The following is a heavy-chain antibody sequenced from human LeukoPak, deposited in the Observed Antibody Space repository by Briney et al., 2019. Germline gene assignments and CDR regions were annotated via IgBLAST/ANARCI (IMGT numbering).Heavy chain of an antibody. J-gene: IGHJ6*02. Sequence: PGGSLRLSCAASGFTFSSYAMSWVRQAPGKGLEWVSAISGSGGSTYYADSVKGRFTISRDNSKNTLYLQMNSLRAEDTAVYYCAKDSVGSWQPRYGMDVWGQGTTVTVSS. CDR1: GFTFSSYA. V-gene: IGHV3-23*01. CDR3: AKDSVGSWQPRYGMDV. D-gene: IGHD6-13*01. CDR2: ISGSGGST.